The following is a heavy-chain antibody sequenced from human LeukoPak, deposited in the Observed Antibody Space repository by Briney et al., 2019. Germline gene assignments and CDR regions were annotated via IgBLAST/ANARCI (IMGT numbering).Heavy chain of an antibody. CDR1: GGSISSYY. V-gene: IGHV4-59*08. Sequence: SETLSLTCTVSGGSISSYYWSWIRQPPGKGLEWIGYIYYSGSTNYNPSLKSRLTLSVDTSRNQFSLKLSSVTAADTAVYYCATTRAYSSNWYYYDYWGLGTLVTVSS. CDR3: ATTRAYSSNWYYYDY. J-gene: IGHJ4*02. D-gene: IGHD6-13*01. CDR2: IYYSGST.